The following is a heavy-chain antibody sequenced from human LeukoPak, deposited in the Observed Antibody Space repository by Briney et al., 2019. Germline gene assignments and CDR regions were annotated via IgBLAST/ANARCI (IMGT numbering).Heavy chain of an antibody. V-gene: IGHV3-23*01. Sequence: GRSLTLSCAASGFTLSMFGMSWVRPAPGEWRGWVAAISASVGSTKHADSVKGRFTISRDNSKNTLYLQMNSLRAEDTAVYYCARGGIEGYDILTGYATDSKAYYFDYWGQGTLVTVSS. CDR2: ISASVGST. CDR3: ARGGIEGYDILTGYATDSKAYYFDY. D-gene: IGHD3-9*01. CDR1: GFTLSMFG. J-gene: IGHJ4*02.